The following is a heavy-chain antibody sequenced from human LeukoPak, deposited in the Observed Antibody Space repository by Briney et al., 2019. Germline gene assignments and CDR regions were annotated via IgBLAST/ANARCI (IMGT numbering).Heavy chain of an antibody. V-gene: IGHV1-69*13. CDR3: ATLVPAARWFDP. D-gene: IGHD2-2*01. CDR2: IISIFGTA. Sequence: PVKVSCKASGGTFSSYAISWVRQAPGQRLEWMGGIISIFGTANDAQKFQGRVTINADESTSTAYMELSSLRSEDTAVYYCATLVPAARWFDPWGQGTLVTVSS. J-gene: IGHJ5*02. CDR1: GGTFSSYA.